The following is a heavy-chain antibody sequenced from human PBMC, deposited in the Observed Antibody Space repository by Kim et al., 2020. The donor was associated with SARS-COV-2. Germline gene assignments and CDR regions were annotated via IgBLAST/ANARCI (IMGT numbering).Heavy chain of an antibody. J-gene: IGHJ4*02. CDR3: AKDFGGYEDQ. CDR2: IEKDGSKT. Sequence: GGSLRLSCAASGFTFSSFWMHWVRQAPGKGLVWVARIEKDGSKTNHAESVRGRFTISRDNAKNTLYLQMNSLGVEDTVVYYCAKDFGGYEDQWGQGTLVTVSS. V-gene: IGHV3-74*01. D-gene: IGHD5-18*01. CDR1: GFTFSSFW.